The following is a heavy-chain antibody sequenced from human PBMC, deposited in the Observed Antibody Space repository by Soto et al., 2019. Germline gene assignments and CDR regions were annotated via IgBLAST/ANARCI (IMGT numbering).Heavy chain of an antibody. CDR1: GFTFSSYA. Sequence: HPGGSLRLSCAASGFTFSSYAMHWVRQAPGKGLEWVAVISYDGSNKYYADSVKGRFTISRDNSKNTLYLQMNSLRAEDTAVYYCAREPSSSWPIDYWGQGTMVTVSS. CDR2: ISYDGSNK. D-gene: IGHD6-13*01. V-gene: IGHV3-30-3*01. CDR3: AREPSSSWPIDY. J-gene: IGHJ4*02.